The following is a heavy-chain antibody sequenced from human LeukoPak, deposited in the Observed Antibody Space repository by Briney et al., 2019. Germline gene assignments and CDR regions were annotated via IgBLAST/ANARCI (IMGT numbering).Heavy chain of an antibody. V-gene: IGHV3-33*06. CDR1: GFTFSGYG. CDR2: IWSDGSNK. Sequence: GGSLRLSCAASGFTFSGYGMHWVRQAPGKGLEWVTVIWSDGSNKYYADSVKGRFTISRDNSKNTLYLQMNSLRAEDTAVYYCAKVFWSGYFKYFDYWGQGTLVTVSS. J-gene: IGHJ4*02. CDR3: AKVFWSGYFKYFDY. D-gene: IGHD3-3*01.